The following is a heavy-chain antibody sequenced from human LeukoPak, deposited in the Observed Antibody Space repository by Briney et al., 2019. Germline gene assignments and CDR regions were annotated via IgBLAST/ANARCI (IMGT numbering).Heavy chain of an antibody. CDR2: IYPGDSDT. CDR1: GYSFTSYW. Sequence: GESLQISCQGSGYSFTSYWIGWVRQMPGKDLEWMGIIYPGDSDTRYSPSFQGQVTISADKSISTAYLQWSSLKASDTAMYYCARADYDLGSDYWGQGTLVTVSS. V-gene: IGHV5-51*01. J-gene: IGHJ4*02. D-gene: IGHD3-3*01. CDR3: ARADYDLGSDY.